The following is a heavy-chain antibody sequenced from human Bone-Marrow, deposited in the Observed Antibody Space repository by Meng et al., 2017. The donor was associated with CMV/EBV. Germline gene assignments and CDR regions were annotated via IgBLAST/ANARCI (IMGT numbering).Heavy chain of an antibody. CDR1: GGSISSANW. CDR2: ILHSGNT. CDR3: ARDLTVVRGVLDY. V-gene: IGHV4-4*02. D-gene: IGHD3-10*01. J-gene: IGHJ4*02. Sequence: CAVSGGSISSANWWTCVRQPPGKGLEWIGEILHSGNTNYNPSLKSRVTISVDKSKNQFSLNLSPVTAADTAVYYCARDLTVVRGVLDYWSQGTLVTVSS.